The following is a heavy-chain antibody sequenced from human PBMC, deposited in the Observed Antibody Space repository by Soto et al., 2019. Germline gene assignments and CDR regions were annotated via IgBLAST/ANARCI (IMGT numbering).Heavy chain of an antibody. CDR3: ASTAMVLATDYYFDY. CDR1: GGSISSYY. CDR2: IYYSGST. Sequence: PSETLSLTCTVSGGSISSYYWSWIRQPPGKGLEWIGYIYYSGSTNYNPSLKSRVTISVDTSKNQFSLKLSSVTAADTAVYYCASTAMVLATDYYFDYWGQGTLVTVSS. D-gene: IGHD5-18*01. V-gene: IGHV4-59*01. J-gene: IGHJ4*02.